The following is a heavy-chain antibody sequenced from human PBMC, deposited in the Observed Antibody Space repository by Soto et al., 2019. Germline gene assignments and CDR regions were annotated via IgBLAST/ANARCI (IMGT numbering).Heavy chain of an antibody. CDR1: GYTFTSYG. V-gene: IGHV1-18*01. CDR3: ARDLAWATMVRGVPHFDY. CDR2: ISAYNGNT. D-gene: IGHD3-10*01. Sequence: QVQLVQSGAEVKKPGASVKVSCKASGYTFTSYGISWVRQAPGQGLEWMGWISAYNGNTNYAQKLQGRVTMTTDTSTSTAYMELRSLRSDDTAVHYCARDLAWATMVRGVPHFDYWGQGTLVTVSS. J-gene: IGHJ4*02.